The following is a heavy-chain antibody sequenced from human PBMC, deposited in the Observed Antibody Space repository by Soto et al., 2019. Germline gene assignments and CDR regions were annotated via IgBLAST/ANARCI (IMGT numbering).Heavy chain of an antibody. Sequence: SVKVSCKASGGTFSSYAISWVRQAPGQGLEWMGGIIPIFGTANYAQKFQGRVTITADESTSTAYMELSSLRPEDTAVYYCARGATVGVNPASDAFDIWGQGTMVTVSS. V-gene: IGHV1-69*13. CDR3: ARGATVGVNPASDAFDI. CDR2: IIPIFGTA. CDR1: GGTFSSYA. J-gene: IGHJ3*02. D-gene: IGHD3-22*01.